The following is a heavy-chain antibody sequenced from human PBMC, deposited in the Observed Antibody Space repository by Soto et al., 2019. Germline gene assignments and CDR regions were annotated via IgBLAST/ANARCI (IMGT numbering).Heavy chain of an antibody. J-gene: IGHJ6*01. D-gene: IGHD3-22*01. Sequence: KGLEWVSITSDSGGYTYYADSVKGRFTISRDNSKNTLYLQMDILRAEDTAVYYCAKERPVRARSTYYYYGMDV. V-gene: IGHV3-23*01. CDR3: AKERPVRARSTYYYYGMDV. CDR2: TSDSGGYT.